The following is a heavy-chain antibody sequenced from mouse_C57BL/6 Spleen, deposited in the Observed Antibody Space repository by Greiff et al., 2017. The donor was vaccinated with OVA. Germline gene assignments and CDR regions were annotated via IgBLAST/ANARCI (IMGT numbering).Heavy chain of an antibody. D-gene: IGHD4-1*02. CDR1: GYTFTDYN. CDR2: INPNNGGT. CDR3: AYQLGYAMDY. J-gene: IGHJ4*01. V-gene: IGHV1-22*01. Sequence: EVKLQESGPELVKPGASVKMSCKASGYTFTDYNMHWVKQSHGKSLEWIGYINPNNGGTSYNQKFKGKATLTVNKSSSTAYMELRSLTSEDSAVYYCAYQLGYAMDYWGQGTSVTVSS.